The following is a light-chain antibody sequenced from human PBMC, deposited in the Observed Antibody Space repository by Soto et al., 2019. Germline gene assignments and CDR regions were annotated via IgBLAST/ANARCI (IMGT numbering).Light chain of an antibody. J-gene: IGLJ1*01. CDR2: EVN. CDR3: FAFTTSYTHV. V-gene: IGLV2-14*01. CDR1: NSDIGAYNY. Sequence: QSALTQPASVSGSPGQSITLSCTGTNSDIGAYNYVSWFQQHPGKAPKLIISEVNNRPSGVSNRFSGSKSGNAASLTISVLQAEDEADYFCFAFTTSYTHVFGTGTKVTVL.